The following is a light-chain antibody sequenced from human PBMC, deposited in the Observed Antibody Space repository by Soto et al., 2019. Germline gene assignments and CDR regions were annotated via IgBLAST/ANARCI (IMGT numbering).Light chain of an antibody. CDR2: DAS. CDR1: ESVSRN. CDR3: QQYNSWPPIT. V-gene: IGKV3-15*01. J-gene: IGKJ5*01. Sequence: EILMTQSPATLSLSPGERDTLSFRSSESVSRNLAWYQQKPGQAPRLLIYDASTRATGIPDRFSGGGSGTEFTLTIGSLQSEDFVVYYCQQYNSWPPITFGQGTRLEIK.